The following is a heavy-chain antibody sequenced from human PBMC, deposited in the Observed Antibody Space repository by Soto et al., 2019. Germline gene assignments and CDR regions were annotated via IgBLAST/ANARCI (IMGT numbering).Heavy chain of an antibody. CDR1: GYTFTRYN. Sequence: ASVKVSCKTPGYTFTRYNIHWVRQAPGQRLEWMGIIHPSGGGSTYAQKFLGRVTMTRDTSTSTVFMELSSLRSADTAVYYCARGGHIAVVTASFDYWGQGTLVTVSS. V-gene: IGHV1-46*03. CDR2: IHPSGGGS. CDR3: ARGGHIAVVTASFDY. J-gene: IGHJ4*02. D-gene: IGHD2-21*02.